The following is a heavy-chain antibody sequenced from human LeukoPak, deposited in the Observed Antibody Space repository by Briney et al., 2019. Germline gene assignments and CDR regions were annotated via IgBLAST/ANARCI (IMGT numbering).Heavy chain of an antibody. J-gene: IGHJ5*02. D-gene: IGHD2-15*01. V-gene: IGHV1-46*01. CDR1: GYTFTSYY. Sequence: ASVKVSCKASGYTFTSYYMHWVRQAPGQGLEWMGIINPSGGSTSYAQKFQGRVTMTRDTSTSTVYMELSSLRSEDTAVYYCARDRLERTVVAATNWFDPWGQGTLVTVSS. CDR3: ARDRLERTVVAATNWFDP. CDR2: INPSGGST.